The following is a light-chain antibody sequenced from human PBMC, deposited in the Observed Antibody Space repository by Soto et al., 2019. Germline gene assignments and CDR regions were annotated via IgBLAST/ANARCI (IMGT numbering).Light chain of an antibody. V-gene: IGLV2-8*01. CDR1: GSDIGAYNY. Sequence: QSALTQPPSASGSPGQSVTISCTGTGSDIGAYNYVSWYQQYPGKAPKVMIYDVIKRPSGVPDRFSGSKSGNTASLTISGLQADDEADYHCSSYTSSSTPVVFGGGTKLTVL. CDR3: SSYTSSSTPVV. J-gene: IGLJ2*01. CDR2: DVI.